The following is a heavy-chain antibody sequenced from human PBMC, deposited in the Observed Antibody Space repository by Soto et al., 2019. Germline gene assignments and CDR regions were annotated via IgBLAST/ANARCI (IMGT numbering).Heavy chain of an antibody. CDR3: ARAGLEWLLFGGPNMAV. CDR1: GFTFSSYA. D-gene: IGHD3-3*01. V-gene: IGHV3-30-3*01. Sequence: GGSLRLSCAASGFTFSSYAMHWVRQAPGKGLEWVAVISYDGSNKYYADSVKGRFTISRDNSKNTLYLQMNSLRAEDTAVYYCARAGLEWLLFGGPNMAVWGQGTTVTVSS. CDR2: ISYDGSNK. J-gene: IGHJ6*02.